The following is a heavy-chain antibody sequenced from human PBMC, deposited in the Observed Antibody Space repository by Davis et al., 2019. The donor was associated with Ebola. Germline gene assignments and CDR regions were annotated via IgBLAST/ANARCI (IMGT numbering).Heavy chain of an antibody. Sequence: GESLKISCAASEFNFNAEYMSWVRQAPGKGLEWVSSITTNGWSTYYADSVKGRFIISRDNAKNSLFLQMHSLRGDDTAVYFCARETPISSRSDWWGQGTLVTVSS. CDR1: EFNFNAEY. V-gene: IGHV3-11*01. CDR2: ITTNGWST. CDR3: ARETPISSRSDW. J-gene: IGHJ4*02. D-gene: IGHD2-2*01.